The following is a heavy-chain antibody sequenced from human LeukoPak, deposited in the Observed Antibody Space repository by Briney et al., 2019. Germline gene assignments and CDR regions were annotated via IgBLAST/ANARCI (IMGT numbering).Heavy chain of an antibody. D-gene: IGHD6-6*01. CDR1: GFTFSSYW. J-gene: IGHJ4*02. V-gene: IGHV3-7*03. CDR3: ARGGISSSSIPYFDY. Sequence: GGSLRLSCAASGFTFSSYWMSWVRQAPGKGLEWVANIKEDGSEQHYVETVKGRFTISRDNAKNSLFLQMNSLRAEDTALYHCARGGISSSSIPYFDYWGQGTLVTVSS. CDR2: IKEDGSEQ.